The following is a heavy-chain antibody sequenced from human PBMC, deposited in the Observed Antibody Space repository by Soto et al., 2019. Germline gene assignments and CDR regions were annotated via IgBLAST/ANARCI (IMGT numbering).Heavy chain of an antibody. V-gene: IGHV4-31*03. J-gene: IGHJ6*03. CDR1: GGSISSGGYY. CDR3: ARCKQYDYYYRDI. CDR2: IYYSGST. Sequence: SETLSLTCTVSGGSISSGGYYWSWIRQHPGKGLEWIGYIYYSGSTYYNPSLKSRVTISVDTSKNQFSLKLSSVTAADTAVYYCARCKQYDYYYRDIWGKETTVSVSS.